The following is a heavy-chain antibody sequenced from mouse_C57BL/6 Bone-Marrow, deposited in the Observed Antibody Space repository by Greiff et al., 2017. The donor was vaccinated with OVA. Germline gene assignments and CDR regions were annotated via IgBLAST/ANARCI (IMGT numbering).Heavy chain of an antibody. V-gene: IGHV7-3*01. CDR3: ARSLGTKVVGVDY. CDR1: GFNFTDYY. CDR2: IRNKANGYTT. Sequence: DVQLVESGGGLVQPGGSLSLSCAASGFNFTDYYMSWVRQPPGKALEWLGFIRNKANGYTTEYSASVKGRFTISRDNSQSILYLQMNALRAEDSATYYCARSLGTKVVGVDYWGQGTTLTVSS. J-gene: IGHJ2*01. D-gene: IGHD1-1*01.